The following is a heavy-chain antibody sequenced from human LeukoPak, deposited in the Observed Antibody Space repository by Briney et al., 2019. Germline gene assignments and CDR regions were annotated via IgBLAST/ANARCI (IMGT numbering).Heavy chain of an antibody. CDR1: GYSFISYG. CDR2: ISADNGKT. V-gene: IGHV1-18*01. CDR3: ARVRHDYGDYVPYWYFDL. J-gene: IGHJ2*01. D-gene: IGHD4-17*01. Sequence: GASVKVSCKASGYSFISYGIGWVRQAPGQGLEWMGWISADNGKTNYAQKFQGRVTMTTDTSSKTAYMELRSLRSDDTAVYYCARVRHDYGDYVPYWYFDLWGRGTLVTVSS.